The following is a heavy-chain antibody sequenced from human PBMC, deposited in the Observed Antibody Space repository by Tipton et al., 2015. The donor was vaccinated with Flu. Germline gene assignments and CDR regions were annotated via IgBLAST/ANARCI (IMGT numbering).Heavy chain of an antibody. D-gene: IGHD4/OR15-4a*01. CDR1: ETSVSSYY. J-gene: IGHJ2*01. CDR2: ISYSGYT. CDR3: ARGVYGDDGAYDI. Sequence: TLSLTCTVSETSVSSYYWSWFRQSPEKGLEWIGYISYSGYTNYSPSLKSRVTLSLTISKNNFSLRLTSVTATDTAVYYCARGVYGDDGAYDIWGRGTPVVVSS. V-gene: IGHV4-59*02.